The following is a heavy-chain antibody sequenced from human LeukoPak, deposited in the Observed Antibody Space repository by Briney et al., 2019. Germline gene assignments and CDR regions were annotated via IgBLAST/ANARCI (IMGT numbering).Heavy chain of an antibody. CDR1: GYTFTSYD. J-gene: IGHJ4*02. V-gene: IGHV1-18*01. CDR3: ARFPYDILTGYYGPLDY. CDR2: ISAYNGNT. Sequence: GASVKVSCKASGYTFTSYDINWVRQPTGQGLEWMGWISAYNGNTNYAQKLQGRVTMTTDTSTSTAYMELRSLRSDDTAVYYCARFPYDILTGYYGPLDYWGQGTLVTVSS. D-gene: IGHD3-9*01.